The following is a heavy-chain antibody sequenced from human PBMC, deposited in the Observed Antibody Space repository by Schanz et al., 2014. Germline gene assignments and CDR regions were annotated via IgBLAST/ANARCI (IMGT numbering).Heavy chain of an antibody. V-gene: IGHV3-7*03. Sequence: EVQLVESGGGLVQPGGSLRLSCAASGFTFSSYWMSWVRQAPGEGLEWVANIKQDGSEKYYVDSVQGRFTISRDNAKNSLYLQMNSLRHDDTAFYYCARAPGANASPYYFDYWGQGSLVTVSS. D-gene: IGHD2-8*01. CDR3: ARAPGANASPYYFDY. CDR1: GFTFSSYW. CDR2: IKQDGSEK. J-gene: IGHJ4*02.